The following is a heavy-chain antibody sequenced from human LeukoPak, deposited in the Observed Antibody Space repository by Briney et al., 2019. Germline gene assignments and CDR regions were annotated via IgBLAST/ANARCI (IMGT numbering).Heavy chain of an antibody. CDR3: ATDLGYYYYGMGV. CDR1: GYTFTGYY. V-gene: IGHV1-2*06. J-gene: IGHJ6*02. CDR2: INPNSGGT. Sequence: ASVKVSCKASGYTFTGYYMHWVRQAPGQGLEWMGRINPNSGGTNYAQKFQGRVTMTRDTSISTAYMELSRLRSDDTAVYYCATDLGYYYYGMGVWGQGTTVTVSS.